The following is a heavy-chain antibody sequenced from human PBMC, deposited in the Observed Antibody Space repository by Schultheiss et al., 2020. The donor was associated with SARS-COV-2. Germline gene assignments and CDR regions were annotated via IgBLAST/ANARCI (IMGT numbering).Heavy chain of an antibody. Sequence: GESLKISCAASGFTFSSYWMHWVRQAPGKGLEWVSAISGSGGSTYYADSVKGRFTISRDNSKNTLYLQMNSLRAEDTAVYYCARGPTDYGMDVWGQGTTVTVSS. CDR1: GFTFSSYW. CDR2: ISGSGGST. V-gene: IGHV3-23*01. D-gene: IGHD4-17*01. J-gene: IGHJ6*02. CDR3: ARGPTDYGMDV.